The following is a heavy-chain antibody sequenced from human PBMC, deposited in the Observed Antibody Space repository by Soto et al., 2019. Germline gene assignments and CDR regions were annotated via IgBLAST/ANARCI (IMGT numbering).Heavy chain of an antibody. CDR1: GFTFSTYW. Sequence: EVQLVESGGGLVQPGGSLRLSCEASGFTFSTYWMSWVRQAPGKGLEWVANLKQDGSEKYYVDSVKGRFTISRDNAKNSLFLQMNSLRAEDAAVYYCVREAARPTYCSYYMDVWGKGTTVTVSS. D-gene: IGHD6-6*01. V-gene: IGHV3-7*01. J-gene: IGHJ6*03. CDR3: VREAARPTYCSYYMDV. CDR2: LKQDGSEK.